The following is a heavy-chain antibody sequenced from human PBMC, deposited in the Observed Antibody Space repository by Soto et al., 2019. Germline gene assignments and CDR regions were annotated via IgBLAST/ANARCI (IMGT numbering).Heavy chain of an antibody. J-gene: IGHJ5*02. CDR1: GSTFTGYY. Sequence: ASVKVSCKASGSTFTGYYMHWVRQAPGQGLEWMGWINPNSGGTHYAQKFQGRVTMTRDTSISTAYMELRRLRSDDTAVYYCARDGLRMITFGTDRRRKNWFDPWGQGTLVTVSS. D-gene: IGHD3-16*01. CDR2: INPNSGGT. CDR3: ARDGLRMITFGTDRRRKNWFDP. V-gene: IGHV1-2*02.